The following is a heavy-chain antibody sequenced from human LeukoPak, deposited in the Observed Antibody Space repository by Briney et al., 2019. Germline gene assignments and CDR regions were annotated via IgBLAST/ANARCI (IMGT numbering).Heavy chain of an antibody. J-gene: IGHJ3*02. D-gene: IGHD2-2*01. CDR3: ARGGIVVVPPDISHHDAFDI. CDR2: IIPFFGAA. V-gene: IGHV1-69*13. CDR1: GGAFSSYA. Sequence: ASVKVSCKASGGAFSSYAISWVRQAPGQGLEWMGGIIPFFGAATYAQKFQGRVTIIADESTSTAYIELSSLRSEDTAVYYCARGGIVVVPPDISHHDAFDIWGQGTMVTVSS.